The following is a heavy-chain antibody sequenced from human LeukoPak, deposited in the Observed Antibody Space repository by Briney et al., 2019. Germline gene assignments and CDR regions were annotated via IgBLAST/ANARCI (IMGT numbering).Heavy chain of an antibody. Sequence: GRSLGLSCAASGFTFSSYAMHWVRQAPGKGLEWVAVISYDGSNKYYADSVKGRFTISRDNSKNTLYLQMNSLRAEDTAVYYCARSIDQLSLAVAGGYWGQGTLVTVSS. J-gene: IGHJ4*02. D-gene: IGHD6-19*01. CDR1: GFTFSSYA. V-gene: IGHV3-30-3*01. CDR2: ISYDGSNK. CDR3: ARSIDQLSLAVAGGY.